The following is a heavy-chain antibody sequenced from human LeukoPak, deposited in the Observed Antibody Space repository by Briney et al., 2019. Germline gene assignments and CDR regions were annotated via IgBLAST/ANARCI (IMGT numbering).Heavy chain of an antibody. Sequence: SVKVSCKASGGTFISYTISWVRQAPGQGLEWMGRIIPILGIAKYAQKFQGRVTITADKSTSTAYMELSSLRSEDTAVYYCASLHPNYYDSSGYSHWGQGTLVTVSS. CDR1: GGTFISYT. D-gene: IGHD3-22*01. CDR3: ASLHPNYYDSSGYSH. CDR2: IIPILGIA. V-gene: IGHV1-69*02. J-gene: IGHJ4*02.